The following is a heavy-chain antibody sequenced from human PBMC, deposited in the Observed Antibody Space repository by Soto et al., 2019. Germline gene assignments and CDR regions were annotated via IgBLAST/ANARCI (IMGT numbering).Heavy chain of an antibody. V-gene: IGHV1-2*02. CDR3: ARGGGVGVAGSAAFDM. J-gene: IGHJ3*02. D-gene: IGHD3-3*01. CDR2: INPATGAA. CDR1: GYPVTAYY. Sequence: QLHLVQSGAVVKKPGASVTVSCSASGYPVTAYYMHWVRQAPGRGLEWMGGINPATGAAKYTQTSQGRVTMPRDPSTSTAFMELSGLTSEATAVFYWARGGGVGVAGSAAFDMWGQGTLVTVSS.